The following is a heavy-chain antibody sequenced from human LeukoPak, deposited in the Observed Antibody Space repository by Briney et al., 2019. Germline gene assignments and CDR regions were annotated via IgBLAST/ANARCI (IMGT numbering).Heavy chain of an antibody. Sequence: GGSLRLSCAASEFTFSTYWMSWVRQATGKGLEWVANIKQVGSEKYYVDSVRGRFTISRDNAKNSLYLQMNSLRAEDTAVYYCARDGVYSTSSADLWGQGTLVTVSS. CDR3: ARDGVYSTSSADL. D-gene: IGHD6-6*01. CDR1: EFTFSTYW. CDR2: IKQVGSEK. V-gene: IGHV3-7*01. J-gene: IGHJ5*02.